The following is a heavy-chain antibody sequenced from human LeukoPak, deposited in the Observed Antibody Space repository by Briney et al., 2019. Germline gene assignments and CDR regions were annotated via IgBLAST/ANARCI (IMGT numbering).Heavy chain of an antibody. V-gene: IGHV3-23*01. Sequence: PGGSLTLSCTASGFTFSNYGMSWVRQAPGKGLEWVAGISGSGSSTNYADSVKGRFTISRDNPKNTLFLQMKSLRAEDTAVYFCAKRGVVIRVILVGFHKEAYYFDSWGQGALVTVSS. CDR3: AKRGVVIRVILVGFHKEAYYFDS. CDR2: ISGSGSST. CDR1: GFTFSNYG. J-gene: IGHJ4*02. D-gene: IGHD3-22*01.